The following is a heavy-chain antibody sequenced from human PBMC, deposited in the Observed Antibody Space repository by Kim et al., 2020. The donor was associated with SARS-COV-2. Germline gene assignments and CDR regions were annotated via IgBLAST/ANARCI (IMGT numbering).Heavy chain of an antibody. V-gene: IGHV4-61*07. Sequence: YNPSLKSRVTRSVDTSKNQFSLKLSSVTAADTAVYYCARPSSYDNDAFDIWGQGTMVTVSS. CDR3: ARPSSYDNDAFDI. J-gene: IGHJ3*02. D-gene: IGHD3-9*01.